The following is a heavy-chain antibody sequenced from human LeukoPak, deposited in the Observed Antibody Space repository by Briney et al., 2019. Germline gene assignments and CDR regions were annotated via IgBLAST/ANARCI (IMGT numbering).Heavy chain of an antibody. J-gene: IGHJ3*02. V-gene: IGHV3-30-3*01. Sequence: GGSLRLSCAASEFTFSSYAMHWVRQAPGKGLEWVAVISYDGSNKYYADSVKGRFTISRDNSKNTLYLQMNSLRAEDTAVYYCARSVVTYHDAFDIWGQGTMVTVSS. D-gene: IGHD2-21*02. CDR1: EFTFSSYA. CDR2: ISYDGSNK. CDR3: ARSVVTYHDAFDI.